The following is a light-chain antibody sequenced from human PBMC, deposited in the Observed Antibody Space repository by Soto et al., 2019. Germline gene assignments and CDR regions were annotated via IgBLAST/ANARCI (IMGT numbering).Light chain of an antibody. V-gene: IGKV3-15*01. CDR1: QSVSSN. CDR3: QQYNNWPQT. J-gene: IGKJ1*01. Sequence: EIVMTQSPATLSASPVGGATLSCMASQSVSSNLAWYQQKPGQAPRPLIYGASTRATGIPARFSGSGSGTEFTLTIGSLQSEDFAVYYCQQYNNWPQTCGQGTKVDIK. CDR2: GAS.